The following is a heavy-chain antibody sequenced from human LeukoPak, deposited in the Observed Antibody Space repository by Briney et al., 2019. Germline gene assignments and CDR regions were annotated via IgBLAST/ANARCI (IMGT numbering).Heavy chain of an antibody. CDR3: AKNYCGGDCYVDY. CDR1: GGSISSYY. Sequence: SETLSLTCTVSGGSISSYYWSWIRQPPGKGLEWIGYIYYSGSTNYNPSLKSRVTISVDTSKNQFSLKLSSVTAADTAVYYCAKNYCGGDCYVDYWGQGTLVTVSS. CDR2: IYYSGST. D-gene: IGHD2-21*02. V-gene: IGHV4-59*12. J-gene: IGHJ4*02.